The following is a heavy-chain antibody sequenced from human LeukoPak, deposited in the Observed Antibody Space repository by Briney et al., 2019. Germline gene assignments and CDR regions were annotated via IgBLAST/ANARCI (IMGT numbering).Heavy chain of an antibody. V-gene: IGHV4-59*01. CDR1: GGSISSYY. D-gene: IGHD3-22*01. CDR3: ARVPVYDSSAYYSFGIDY. CDR2: IYYSGST. Sequence: SETLSLTCTVSGGSISSYYWSWIRQPPGKGLEWIGYIYYSGSTNYNPSLKSRVTISVDTSKNQFSLKLSSVTAADTAVYYCARVPVYDSSAYYSFGIDYWGQGTPVIVSS. J-gene: IGHJ4*02.